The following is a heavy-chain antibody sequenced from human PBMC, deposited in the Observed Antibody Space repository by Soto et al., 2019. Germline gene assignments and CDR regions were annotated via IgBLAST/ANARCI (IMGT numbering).Heavy chain of an antibody. Sequence: EVQLLESGGGLVQPGGSLRLSCAASGFTFSSYAMSWVRQAPGKGLEWVSAISGSGGSTYYADSVKGRFTISRDNSKNTLYRQMNSLRAEDTAVYYCAKHPQYRAAAGAPPYYFDYWGQGTLVTVSS. J-gene: IGHJ4*02. V-gene: IGHV3-23*01. D-gene: IGHD6-13*01. CDR1: GFTFSSYA. CDR2: ISGSGGST. CDR3: AKHPQYRAAAGAPPYYFDY.